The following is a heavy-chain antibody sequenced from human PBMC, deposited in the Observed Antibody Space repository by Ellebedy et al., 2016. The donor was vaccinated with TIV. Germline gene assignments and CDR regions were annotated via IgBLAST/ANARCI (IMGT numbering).Heavy chain of an antibody. CDR1: GFTFSSYA. J-gene: IGHJ5*02. Sequence: GGSLRLXCAASGFTFSSYAMSWVRQAPGKGLEWVSAISGSGGSTYYADSVKGRFTISRDNSENTLYLQMNSLRAEDTALYYCARMNSGSYAWFDPWGQGTLVTVSS. D-gene: IGHD1-26*01. CDR2: ISGSGGST. CDR3: ARMNSGSYAWFDP. V-gene: IGHV3-23*01.